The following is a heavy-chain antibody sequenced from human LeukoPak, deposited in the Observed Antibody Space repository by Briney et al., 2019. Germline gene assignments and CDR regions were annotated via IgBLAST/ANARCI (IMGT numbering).Heavy chain of an antibody. J-gene: IGHJ4*02. CDR2: INAGNGDT. V-gene: IGHV1-3*01. D-gene: IGHD2-2*01. CDR1: GGTFSNYA. CDR3: ARGSTSDWPFDH. Sequence: ASVKVSCKASGGTFSNYAISWVRQAPGQELEWMGWINAGNGDTKYSQKFQGRVTITRDTSANTAYMELSSLRSEDTAVYNCARGSTSDWPFDHWGQGTLVTVSS.